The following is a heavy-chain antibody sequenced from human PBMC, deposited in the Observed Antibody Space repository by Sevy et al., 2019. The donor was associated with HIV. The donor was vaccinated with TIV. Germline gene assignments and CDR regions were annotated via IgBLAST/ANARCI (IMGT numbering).Heavy chain of an antibody. V-gene: IGHV6-1*01. CDR1: GDNVSSNNAA. CDR2: TYYRAKWYS. D-gene: IGHD4-17*01. CDR3: ARDLPTTVTTFAY. J-gene: IGHJ4*02. Sequence: SQTLSLTCAISGDNVSSNNAAWNWIRQSPSRGLEWLGRTYYRAKWYSDYAVSVKSRITINADISKNRFSLQLNSVTPEDTAVYYCARDLPTTVTTFAYWGQGTLVTVSS.